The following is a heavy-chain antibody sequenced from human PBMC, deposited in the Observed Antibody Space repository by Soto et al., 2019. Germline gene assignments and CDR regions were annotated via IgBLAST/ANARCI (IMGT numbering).Heavy chain of an antibody. Sequence: EVQLLESGGGLVQPGGSLRLSCAASGFTFSSYAMSWVRQAPGKGLEWVSTIIGRGGSTYYADSVKGRFTISRDNSKNTLYLQMNSLGGADTAICFCAKWAVGFVYWGQGTLVTVSS. CDR2: IIGRGGST. CDR3: AKWAVGFVY. V-gene: IGHV3-23*01. J-gene: IGHJ4*02. CDR1: GFTFSSYA.